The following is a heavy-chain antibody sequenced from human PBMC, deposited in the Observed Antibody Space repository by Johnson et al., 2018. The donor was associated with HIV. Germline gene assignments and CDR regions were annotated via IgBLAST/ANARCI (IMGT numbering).Heavy chain of an antibody. V-gene: IGHV3-30*19. CDR2: IWYDGRNK. J-gene: IGHJ3*02. Sequence: VQLVESGGGVVQPGRSLRLSCAASGFSFSSYGMHWVRQAPGKGLEWVAVIWYDGRNKYYVDSVKGRFTISTDNSKNTLYLQMNSLRAEDTAVYYCARSRIGTFDAFDIWGQGTMVTVSS. CDR3: ARSRIGTFDAFDI. D-gene: IGHD1-1*01. CDR1: GFSFSSYG.